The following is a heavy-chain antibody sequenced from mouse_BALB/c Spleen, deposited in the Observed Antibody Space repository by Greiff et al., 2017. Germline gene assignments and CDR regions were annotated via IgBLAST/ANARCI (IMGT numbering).Heavy chain of an antibody. CDR2: IWSGGST. V-gene: IGHV2-2*02. CDR3: ASYYGNSDAMDY. Sequence: QVQLKQSGPGLVQPSQSLSITCTVSGFSLTSYGVHWVRQSPGKGLEWLGVIWSGGSTDYNAAFISRLSISKDNSKSQVFFKMNSLQANDTARYYCASYYGNSDAMDYWGQGTSVTVSA. J-gene: IGHJ4*01. CDR1: GFSLTSYG. D-gene: IGHD2-1*01.